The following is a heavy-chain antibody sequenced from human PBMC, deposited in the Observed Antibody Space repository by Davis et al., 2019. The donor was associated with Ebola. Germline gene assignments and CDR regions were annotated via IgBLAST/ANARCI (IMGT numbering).Heavy chain of an antibody. CDR3: ARVIYYYDSSGYSDS. CDR2: INPNDGST. CDR1: GYTFTSYY. D-gene: IGHD3-22*01. Sequence: AASVKVSCKASGYTFTSYYMNWVRQAPGQGLEWMGIINPNDGSTKYAQRFQDRVTMTRDTSTNTVYMELNSLRSEDTARYYCARVIYYYDSSGYSDSWGQGTLVTVSS. V-gene: IGHV1-46*01. J-gene: IGHJ4*02.